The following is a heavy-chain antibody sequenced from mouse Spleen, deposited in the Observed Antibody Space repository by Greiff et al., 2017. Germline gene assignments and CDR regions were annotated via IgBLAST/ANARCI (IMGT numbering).Heavy chain of an antibody. J-gene: IGHJ2*01. Sequence: EVQLQQSGPELVKPGASVKMSCKASGYTFTDYNMHWVKQSHGKSLEWIGYINPNNGGTSYNQKFKGKATLTVNKSSSTAYMELRSLTSEDSAVYYCARGYRYDRYYFDYWGQGTTLTVSS. CDR2: INPNNGGT. CDR3: ARGYRYDRYYFDY. CDR1: GYTFTDYN. V-gene: IGHV1-22*01. D-gene: IGHD2-14*01.